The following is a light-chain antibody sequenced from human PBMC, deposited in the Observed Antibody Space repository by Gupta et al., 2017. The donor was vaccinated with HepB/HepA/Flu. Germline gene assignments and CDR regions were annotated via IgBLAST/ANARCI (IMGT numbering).Light chain of an antibody. CDR3: CADAGNNIPV. V-gene: IGLV2-11*01. CDR1: SSDVGGYPY. CDR2: DVS. Sequence: SALTQPRSVSGSPGQSVTISCTGTSSDVGGYPYVSWYQQHPGKAPKLLIYDVSKWPAGVPARFSVSKSGNTAPLTISGRQKEEEGEYYCCADAGNNIPVFGGGTKLTVL. J-gene: IGLJ2*01.